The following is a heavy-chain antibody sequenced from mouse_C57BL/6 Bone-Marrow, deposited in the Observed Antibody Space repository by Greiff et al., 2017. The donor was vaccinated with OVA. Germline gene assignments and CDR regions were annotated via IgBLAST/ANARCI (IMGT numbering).Heavy chain of an antibody. D-gene: IGHD2-5*01. CDR3: TTSYYSNWVPFAY. CDR2: IDPEDGDT. J-gene: IGHJ3*01. CDR1: GFNIKDYY. Sequence: EVQLQQSGAELVRPGASVKLSCTASGFNIKDYYMHWVKQRPEQGLEWIGRIDPEDGDTEYAPKFPGKATMTADTSSNTAYLQLSSLTSEDTAVYYCTTSYYSNWVPFAYWGQGTLVTVSA. V-gene: IGHV14-1*01.